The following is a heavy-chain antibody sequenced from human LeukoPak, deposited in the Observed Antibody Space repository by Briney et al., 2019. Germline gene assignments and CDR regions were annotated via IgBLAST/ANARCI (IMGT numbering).Heavy chain of an antibody. CDR1: GFTFSSYW. V-gene: IGHV3-7*01. Sequence: GGSLRLSCAASGFTFSSYWMSWVRQAPGKGLEWVASIKQDGSEKYYVDSVKGRFTISRDNAKTSLYLQMNSLRAEDTALYYCARAPGEGWFDPWGQGTLVTVSS. CDR2: IKQDGSEK. CDR3: ARAPGEGWFDP. D-gene: IGHD4-17*01. J-gene: IGHJ5*02.